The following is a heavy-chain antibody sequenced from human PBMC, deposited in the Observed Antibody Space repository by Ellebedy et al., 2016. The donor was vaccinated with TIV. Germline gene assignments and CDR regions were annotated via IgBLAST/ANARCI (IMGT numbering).Heavy chain of an antibody. CDR3: TAGFTIAVAGSI. D-gene: IGHD6-19*01. Sequence: AASVKVSCKPSEFTFTHSAVQWVRQARGQRLEWLGWIVVGSGNTKYAQKFQERVTITRDMSTSTSYMELSSLRSEDTAVYYCTAGFTIAVAGSIWGQGTMVTVSS. CDR1: EFTFTHSA. CDR2: IVVGSGNT. V-gene: IGHV1-58*01. J-gene: IGHJ3*02.